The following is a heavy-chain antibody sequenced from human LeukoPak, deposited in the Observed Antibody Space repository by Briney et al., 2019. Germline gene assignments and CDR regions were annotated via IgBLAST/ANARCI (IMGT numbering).Heavy chain of an antibody. CDR3: AGHLAARSGAARYLDY. J-gene: IGHJ4*02. Sequence: SETLSLTCTVSGGSISGYYWSWIRQPPGKGLEWIGYINYSGSTDYNPSLKSRVTTSVDTSNNQFSLKLSSVTAADTAIYYCAGHLAARSGAARYLDYWGQGTLVTVSS. D-gene: IGHD4/OR15-4a*01. CDR1: GGSISGYY. CDR2: INYSGST. V-gene: IGHV4-59*08.